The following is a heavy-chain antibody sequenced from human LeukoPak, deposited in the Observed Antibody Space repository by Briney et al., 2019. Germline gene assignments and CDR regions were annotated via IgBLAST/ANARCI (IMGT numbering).Heavy chain of an antibody. J-gene: IGHJ4*02. D-gene: IGHD3-22*01. CDR3: AGVGYYYDSSGYIDYDY. CDR1: GGTFSSYA. CDR2: IIPIFGTA. V-gene: IGHV1-69*06. Sequence: SVKVSCKASGGTFSSYAISWVRQAPGQGLEWMGGIIPIFGTANYAQKFQGRVTITADKSTSTAYMELSSLRSEDTAVYYCAGVGYYYDSSGYIDYDYWGQGTLVTVSS.